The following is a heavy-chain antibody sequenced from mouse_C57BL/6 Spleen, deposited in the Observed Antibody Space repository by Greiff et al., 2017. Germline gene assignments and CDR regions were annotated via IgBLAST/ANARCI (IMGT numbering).Heavy chain of an antibody. CDR3: AIGAQLGLEAWFAY. D-gene: IGHD3-1*01. J-gene: IGHJ3*01. V-gene: IGHV1-74*01. CDR1: GYTFTSYW. Sequence: QVQLQQPGAELVKPGASVKVSCKASGYTFTSYWMHWVKQRPGQGLEWIGRIHPSDSDTNYNQKFKGKATLTVDKSSSTAYIQLSSLTSEDSAVYYCAIGAQLGLEAWFAYWGQGTLVTVSA. CDR2: IHPSDSDT.